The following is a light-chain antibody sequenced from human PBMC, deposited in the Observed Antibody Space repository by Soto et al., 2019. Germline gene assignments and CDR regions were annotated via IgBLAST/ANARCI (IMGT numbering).Light chain of an antibody. CDR1: DSDIGGYNY. CDR2: DVT. J-gene: IGLJ2*01. Sequence: QSVLTQPASVSGSPGQSITISCTGTDSDIGGYNYVSWYQHHPGKAPKVLIYDVTDRPSGVSNRCSGSKSGNTASLTISGLQAEDEADYYCSSYTRTATRVEFGGGTKLTVL. CDR3: SSYTRTATRVE. V-gene: IGLV2-14*03.